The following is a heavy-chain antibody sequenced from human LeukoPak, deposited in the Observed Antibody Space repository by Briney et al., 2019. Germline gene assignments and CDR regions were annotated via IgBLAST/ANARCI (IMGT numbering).Heavy chain of an antibody. CDR2: IRYDGSNK. D-gene: IGHD2-2*01. J-gene: IGHJ4*02. V-gene: IGHV3-30*02. CDR3: AKGGIVVVPAAIPFDY. CDR1: GFTFSSYG. Sequence: GGSLRLSCAASGFTFSSYGMHWVRQAPGKGLDWVAFIRYDGSNKYYADSVKGRFTISRDNSKNTLYLQMNSLRAEDTAVYYCAKGGIVVVPAAIPFDYWGQGTLVTVSS.